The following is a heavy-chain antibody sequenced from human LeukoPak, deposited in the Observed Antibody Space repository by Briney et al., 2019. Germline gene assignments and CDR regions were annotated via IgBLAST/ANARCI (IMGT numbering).Heavy chain of an antibody. CDR1: AGSMSNYY. Sequence: SETLSLTCTVSAGSMSNYYWSWIRQPPGKGLEWIGNIYYSGSTNYNPSLENRVTISVDTSKNQFSLKLSSVTAADTAVYYCARGLGGAGTHWFDPWGQGTLVTVSS. D-gene: IGHD3-10*01. J-gene: IGHJ5*02. V-gene: IGHV4-59*01. CDR3: ARGLGGAGTHWFDP. CDR2: IYYSGST.